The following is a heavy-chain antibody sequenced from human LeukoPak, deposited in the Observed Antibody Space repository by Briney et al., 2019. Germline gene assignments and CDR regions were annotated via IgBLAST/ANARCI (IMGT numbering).Heavy chain of an antibody. D-gene: IGHD2-2*01. CDR3: ARSGVVPAADYYYYGMDV. Sequence: GASVKVSCKASGGTFISYAISWVRQAPGQGLEWMGGIIPIFGTANYAQKFQGRVTITADESTSTAYMELSSLRSEDTAVYYCARSGVVPAADYYYYGMDVWGQGTTVTVSS. V-gene: IGHV1-69*13. CDR2: IIPIFGTA. CDR1: GGTFISYA. J-gene: IGHJ6*02.